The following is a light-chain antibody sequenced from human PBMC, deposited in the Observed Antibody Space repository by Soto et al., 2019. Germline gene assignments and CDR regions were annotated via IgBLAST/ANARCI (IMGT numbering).Light chain of an antibody. CDR3: QQYYSFPLP. CDR1: QVISSY. Sequence: QLTQSPSSLSAYVGDRVTITCRASQVISSYFAWYQQKPGKAPKLLIYAASTLQSGVPSRFSGSRSGTEFTLTICSLQPDDFATYCCQQYYSFPLPSGGGTKVDI. CDR2: AAS. V-gene: IGKV1-9*01. J-gene: IGKJ4*01.